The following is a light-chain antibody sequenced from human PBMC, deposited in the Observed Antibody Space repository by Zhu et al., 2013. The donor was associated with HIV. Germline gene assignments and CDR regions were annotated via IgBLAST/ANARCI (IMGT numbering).Light chain of an antibody. CDR3: QEYNSYWT. V-gene: IGKV1-5*03. Sequence: DIQMSQSPSTLSASVGDRVTITCRASQTIKTWLAWYQQKPGKAPKLLIYQASYLQSGVPSRFSGSGSGTDFTLTINSLRPDDFATYYCQEYNSYWTFGQGTKVEIK. J-gene: IGKJ1*01. CDR2: QAS. CDR1: QTIKTW.